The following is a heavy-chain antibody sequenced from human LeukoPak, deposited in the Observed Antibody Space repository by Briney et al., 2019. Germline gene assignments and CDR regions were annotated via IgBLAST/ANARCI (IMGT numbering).Heavy chain of an antibody. D-gene: IGHD3-3*01. Sequence: SETLSLTCAVYGGSFSGYYWSWIRQPPGKGLEWIGEINHSGSTNYNPSLKSRVTISVDTSKNQFSLKLSSVTAADTAVYYCARHRFGFDYWGQGTLVTVSS. V-gene: IGHV4-34*01. CDR1: GGSFSGYY. CDR2: INHSGST. J-gene: IGHJ4*02. CDR3: ARHRFGFDY.